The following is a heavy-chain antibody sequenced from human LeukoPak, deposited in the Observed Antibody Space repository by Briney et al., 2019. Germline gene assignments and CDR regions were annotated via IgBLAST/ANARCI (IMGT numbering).Heavy chain of an antibody. D-gene: IGHD5-12*01. CDR2: ISGSGGST. CDR3: AKGTGSRLVSGYDLDY. J-gene: IGHJ4*02. V-gene: IGHV3-23*01. Sequence: GGSLRLSCAASGLTFSSYAMSWVRQAPGKGLEWASAISGSGGSTYYADSVKGRFIISRDNSKNTLSLQMNSLRAEDTAVYYCAKGTGSRLVSGYDLDYWGQGTLVAVSS. CDR1: GLTFSSYA.